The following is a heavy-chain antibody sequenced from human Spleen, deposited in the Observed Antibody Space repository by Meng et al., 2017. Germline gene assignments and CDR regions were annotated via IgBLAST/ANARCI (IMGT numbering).Heavy chain of an antibody. CDR2: ISWNSDII. CDR3: AKLIGGSLNWFDP. D-gene: IGHD1-26*01. Sequence: SLKISCAASGFTFDDYAMHWVRQPPGKGLEWVSGISWNSDIIGYADSVKGRFTISRDNAKNSLYLQMNSLRAEDTAVYYCAKLIGGSLNWFDPWGQGTLVTVSS. V-gene: IGHV3-9*01. J-gene: IGHJ5*02. CDR1: GFTFDDYA.